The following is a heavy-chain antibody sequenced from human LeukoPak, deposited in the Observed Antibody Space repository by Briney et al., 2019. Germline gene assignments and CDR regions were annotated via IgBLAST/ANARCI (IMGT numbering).Heavy chain of an antibody. V-gene: IGHV4-34*01. CDR2: INHSGST. J-gene: IGHJ4*02. Sequence: SETLSRTCAVYGGSFSGYYWSWIRQPPGKGLEWIGEINHSGSTNYNPSLKSRVTISVDTSKNQFSLKLSSVTAADTAVYYCARGRGIAVAVNYWGQGTLVTVSS. D-gene: IGHD6-19*01. CDR3: ARGRGIAVAVNY. CDR1: GGSFSGYY.